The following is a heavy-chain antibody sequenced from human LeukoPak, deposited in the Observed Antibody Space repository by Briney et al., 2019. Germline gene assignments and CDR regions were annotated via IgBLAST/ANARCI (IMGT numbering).Heavy chain of an antibody. J-gene: IGHJ4*02. V-gene: IGHV4-39*01. D-gene: IGHD5-12*01. Sequence: SETLSLTCTVSGGSLSSSSYYWGWIRHPPGKGLEWIGSIYYSGSTYYNPSLKSRVTISVDTSKNQFSSKLSSVTAADTAVYYCARQAGGYDDPFDYWGQGALVTVSS. CDR3: ARQAGGYDDPFDY. CDR2: IYYSGST. CDR1: GGSLSSSSYY.